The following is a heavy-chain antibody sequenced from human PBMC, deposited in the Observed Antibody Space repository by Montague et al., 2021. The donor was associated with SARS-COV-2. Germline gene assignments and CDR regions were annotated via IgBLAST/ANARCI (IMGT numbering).Heavy chain of an antibody. CDR3: AKIVFQGGSNVFDN. CDR1: GFTFSGYG. J-gene: IGHJ4*02. Sequence: SLRLSCPASGFTFSGYGMSWVRQAPGKGLEWVSGFDNDGDSTYYXXSLKGRFTISRDIYKNTLYLQMNSLTAEDTAVYYCAKIVFQGGSNVFDNWGQGTLVTVSS. CDR2: FDNDGDST. V-gene: IGHV3-23*01. D-gene: IGHD5-24*01.